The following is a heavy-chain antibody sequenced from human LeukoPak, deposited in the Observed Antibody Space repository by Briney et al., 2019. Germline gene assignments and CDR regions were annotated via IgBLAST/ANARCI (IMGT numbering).Heavy chain of an antibody. CDR3: AKPYTYGPSYFDY. Sequence: PGGSLRLSCAASGFIFSSYGMHWVRQAPGKGLEWVAFIRYDGSNKYYADSVKGRFTISRDNSKNTLYLQMDSLRAEDTAVYYCAKPYTYGPSYFDYWGQGTLVTVSS. CDR1: GFIFSSYG. D-gene: IGHD5-18*01. J-gene: IGHJ4*02. V-gene: IGHV3-30*02. CDR2: IRYDGSNK.